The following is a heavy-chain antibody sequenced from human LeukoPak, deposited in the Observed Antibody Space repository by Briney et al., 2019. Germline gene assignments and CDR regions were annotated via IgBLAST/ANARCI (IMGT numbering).Heavy chain of an antibody. V-gene: IGHV3-30-3*01. CDR3: ARGRGSYSADY. CDR2: LSYDRSNE. CDR1: RFTFSNYP. J-gene: IGHJ4*02. Sequence: GGSLRLSCAASRFTFSNYPMHWVRQAPGKGLEWVALLSYDRSNECYADSVKGRFTISRDNSKSTLYLQMNSLRAEDTAVYYCARGRGSYSADYWGQGTLVTVSS. D-gene: IGHD1-26*01.